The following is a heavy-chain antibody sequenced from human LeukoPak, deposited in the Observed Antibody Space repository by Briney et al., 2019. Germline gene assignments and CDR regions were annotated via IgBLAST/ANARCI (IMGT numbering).Heavy chain of an antibody. CDR1: GFTFSSYA. J-gene: IGHJ6*02. CDR3: ARGDHYGSGGYYKDYYYYGMDV. CDR2: ISGSGGST. V-gene: IGHV3-23*01. Sequence: PGGSLRLSCAASGFTFSSYAMSWVRQAPGKGLEWVSAISGSGGSTYYADSVKGRFTISRDNSKNTLYLQMNSLRAEDTAVYYCARGDHYGSGGYYKDYYYYGMDVWGQGTTVTVSS. D-gene: IGHD3-10*01.